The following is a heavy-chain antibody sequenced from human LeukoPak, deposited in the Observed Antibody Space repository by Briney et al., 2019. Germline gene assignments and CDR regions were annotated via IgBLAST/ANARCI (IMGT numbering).Heavy chain of an antibody. CDR1: GFTFSSYA. V-gene: IGHV3-23*01. Sequence: GGSLRPSCAASGFTFSSYAMSWVRQAPGKGLEWVSAISGSGGSTYYADSVKGRFTISRDNSKNTLYLQMNSLRAEDTAVYYCATPSKYSSSWYYFDYWGQGTLVTVSS. CDR2: ISGSGGST. J-gene: IGHJ4*02. CDR3: ATPSKYSSSWYYFDY. D-gene: IGHD6-13*01.